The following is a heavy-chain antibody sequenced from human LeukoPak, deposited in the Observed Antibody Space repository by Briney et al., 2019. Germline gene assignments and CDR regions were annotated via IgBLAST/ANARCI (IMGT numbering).Heavy chain of an antibody. D-gene: IGHD2-2*01. Sequence: SETLSLTCAVYGGSFSGCYWSWIRQPPGKGLEWIGEINHSGSTNYNPSLKSRVTISVDTSKNQFSLKLSSVTAADTAVYYCASGYCSSTSCLDYWGQGTLVTVSS. CDR1: GGSFSGCY. J-gene: IGHJ4*02. V-gene: IGHV4-34*01. CDR3: ASGYCSSTSCLDY. CDR2: INHSGST.